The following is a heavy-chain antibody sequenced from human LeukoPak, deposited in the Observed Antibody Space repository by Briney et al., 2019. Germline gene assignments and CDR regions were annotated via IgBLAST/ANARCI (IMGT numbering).Heavy chain of an antibody. Sequence: ASVKVSCKVSGYTLTELSMHWVRQAPGKGLEWMGGFVPEDGETIYAQKFQGRVTMTEDTSTDTAYMELSSLRSEDTAVYYCATGVVGATSRAFDYWGQGTLVTVSS. CDR2: FVPEDGET. CDR3: ATGVVGATSRAFDY. CDR1: GYTLTELS. J-gene: IGHJ4*02. D-gene: IGHD1-26*01. V-gene: IGHV1-24*01.